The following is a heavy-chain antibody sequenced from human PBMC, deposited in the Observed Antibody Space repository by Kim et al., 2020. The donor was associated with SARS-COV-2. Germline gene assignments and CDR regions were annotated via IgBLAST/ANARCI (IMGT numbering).Heavy chain of an antibody. J-gene: IGHJ3*02. CDR2: INTNTGNP. D-gene: IGHD2-15*01. CDR1: GYTFTSYA. V-gene: IGHV7-4-1*02. CDR3: ARGVVAASDDAFDI. Sequence: ASVKVSCKASGYTFTSYAMNWVRQAPGQGLEWMGWINTNTGNPTYAQGFTGRFVFSLDTSVSTAYLQISSLKAEDTAVYYCARGVVAASDDAFDIWGQGKMVPVSS.